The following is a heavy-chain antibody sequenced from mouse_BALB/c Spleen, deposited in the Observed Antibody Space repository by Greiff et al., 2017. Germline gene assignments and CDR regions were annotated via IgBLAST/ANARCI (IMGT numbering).Heavy chain of an antibody. V-gene: IGHV10-1*02. CDR1: GFTFNTYA. CDR3: VRILMTVYAMDY. D-gene: IGHD2-3*01. Sequence: GGGLVQPKGSLKLSCAASGFTFNTYAMNWVRQAPGKGLEWVARIRSKSNNYATYYADSVKDRFTISRDDSQSMLYLQMNNLKTEDTAMYYCVRILMTVYAMDYWGQGTSVTVSS. CDR2: IRSKSNNYAT. J-gene: IGHJ4*01.